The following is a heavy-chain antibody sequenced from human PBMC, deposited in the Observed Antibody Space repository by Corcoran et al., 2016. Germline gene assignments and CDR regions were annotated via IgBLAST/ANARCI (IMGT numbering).Heavy chain of an antibody. J-gene: IGHJ4*02. CDR3: ARNLPPDRGRPGHFDD. CDR1: GGSISTYY. D-gene: IGHD1-26*01. V-gene: IGHV4-59*01. Sequence: QVQLQESGPGLVKPSETLSLTCTVAGGSISTYYWSWIRQPPGKGLEWIGYIYYTGSTNYNPSLKSRVTISVDTSKNQFSLKLSSVTAADTAVYYCARNLPPDRGRPGHFDDWGQGTLVTVSS. CDR2: IYYTGST.